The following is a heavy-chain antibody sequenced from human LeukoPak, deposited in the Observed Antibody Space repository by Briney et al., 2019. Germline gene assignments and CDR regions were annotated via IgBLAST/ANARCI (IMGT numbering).Heavy chain of an antibody. D-gene: IGHD1-26*01. CDR2: ISAYNGNT. J-gene: IGHJ5*02. CDR1: GYTFTSYG. Sequence: ASVKVSCKASGYTFTSYGISWVRQAPGQGLEWMGWISAYNGNTDYAQKLQGRVTITTDTSTSTAYMELRSLRSDDTAVYYCARDRWEPKNWFDPWGQGTLVTVSS. CDR3: ARDRWEPKNWFDP. V-gene: IGHV1-18*01.